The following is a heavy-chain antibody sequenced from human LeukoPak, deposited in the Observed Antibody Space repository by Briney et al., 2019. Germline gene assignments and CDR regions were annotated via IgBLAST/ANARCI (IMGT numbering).Heavy chain of an antibody. D-gene: IGHD6-13*01. V-gene: IGHV3-21*01. CDR1: GFTFSSYS. CDR2: ISSSSSYI. Sequence: GGSLRLSCAPSGFTFSSYSMNWVRQAPGKGLEWVSSISSSSSYIYYADSVKGRFTISRDNAKNSLYLQMNSLRAEDTAVYYCARSPAPRIAAAGDDYWGQGTLVTVSS. J-gene: IGHJ4*02. CDR3: ARSPAPRIAAAGDDY.